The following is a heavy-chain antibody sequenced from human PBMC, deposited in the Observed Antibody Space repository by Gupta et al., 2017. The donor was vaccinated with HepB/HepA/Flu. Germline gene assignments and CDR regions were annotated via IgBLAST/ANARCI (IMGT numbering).Heavy chain of an antibody. Sequence: EVQLLGSGGGLLEPGGSRSLSCPPSGFTSVFYSLHWVRQAPGKGLEWVSSITSGSSYIYYADSVKGRFTISRDNAKNSLYLQMNSLRAEDTAVYYCARGYYDSLDYFDYWGQGTLVTVSS. J-gene: IGHJ4*02. CDR3: ARGYYDSLDYFDY. D-gene: IGHD3-9*01. CDR2: ITSGSSYI. CDR1: GFTSVFYS. V-gene: IGHV3-21*01.